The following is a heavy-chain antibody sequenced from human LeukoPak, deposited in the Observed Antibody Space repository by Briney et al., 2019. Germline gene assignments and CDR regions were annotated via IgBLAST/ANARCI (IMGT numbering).Heavy chain of an antibody. Sequence: PSETLSLTCSVSGGSMSGYNWSWMRQPPGKGLEWIGYIYYSGSTKYNPSLKSRATIVVDTSKHQFSLNLRSVTAADTAVYYCARGRIVGATNLDYWGQGTLVTVSS. CDR1: GGSMSGYN. CDR3: ARGRIVGATNLDY. D-gene: IGHD1-26*01. V-gene: IGHV4-59*01. CDR2: IYYSGST. J-gene: IGHJ4*02.